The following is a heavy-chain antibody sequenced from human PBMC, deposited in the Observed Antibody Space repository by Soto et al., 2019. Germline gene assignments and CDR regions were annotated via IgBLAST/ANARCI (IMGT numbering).Heavy chain of an antibody. D-gene: IGHD5-12*01. CDR2: ISSSSSYI. J-gene: IGHJ3*02. Sequence: GGSLRLSCAASGFTFSSYSMNWVRQAPGKGLEWVSSISSSSSYIYYADSVKGRFTISRDNAKNSLYLQMNSLRAEDTAVYYCAREMATIIDAFDIWGQGTMVTVSS. V-gene: IGHV3-21*01. CDR1: GFTFSSYS. CDR3: AREMATIIDAFDI.